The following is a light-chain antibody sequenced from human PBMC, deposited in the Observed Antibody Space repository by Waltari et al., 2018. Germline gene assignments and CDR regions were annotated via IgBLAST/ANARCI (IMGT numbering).Light chain of an antibody. V-gene: IGLV2-23*02. Sequence: QPALPQPASVSGSPGQSITISCTGTSSYVGSYDLVSWYQQHPGKAPKLMIYDVSKRPSGVSNRFSGSKSGNTASLTISGLQAEDEAEYYCCSYAGSSTYVVFGGGTKLTVL. CDR1: SSYVGSYDL. CDR2: DVS. J-gene: IGLJ2*01. CDR3: CSYAGSSTYVV.